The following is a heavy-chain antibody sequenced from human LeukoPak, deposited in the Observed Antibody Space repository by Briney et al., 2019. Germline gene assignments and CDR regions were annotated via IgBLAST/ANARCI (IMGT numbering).Heavy chain of an antibody. V-gene: IGHV3-33*08. CDR1: GFTFSSYA. J-gene: IGHJ3*02. CDR3: ATHLVAGKRRGAFDI. CDR2: IWYDGSNK. D-gene: IGHD6-19*01. Sequence: GGSLRLSCAASGFTFSSYAMSWVRQAPGKGLEWVAVIWYDGSNKYYADSVKGRFTISRDNSKNTLYLQMNSLRAEDTAVYYCATHLVAGKRRGAFDIWGQGTMVTVSS.